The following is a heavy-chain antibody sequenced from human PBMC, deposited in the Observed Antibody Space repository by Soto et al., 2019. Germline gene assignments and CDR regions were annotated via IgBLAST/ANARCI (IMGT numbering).Heavy chain of an antibody. D-gene: IGHD6-13*01. Sequence: PSETLSLTCTVSGGSISSYYWSWIRQPPGKGLEWIGYIYYSGSTNYNPSLKSRVTISVDTSKNQFSLKLSSVTAADTAVYYCARRYSSRFAYCGQGTLVTVSS. CDR1: GGSISSYY. J-gene: IGHJ4*02. V-gene: IGHV4-59*08. CDR2: IYYSGST. CDR3: ARRYSSRFAY.